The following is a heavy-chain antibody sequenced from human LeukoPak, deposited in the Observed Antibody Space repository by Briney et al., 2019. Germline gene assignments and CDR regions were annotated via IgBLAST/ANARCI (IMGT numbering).Heavy chain of an antibody. D-gene: IGHD2-8*02. J-gene: IGHJ6*02. V-gene: IGHV1-69*05. Sequence: SVKVSCKASGATFSSYAISWVRQAPGQGLEWMGGIIPILGTTHYAQKFQGGVTITTDESTRTINLELSSLRFEDTAVYYCATSHPAFYWCMDVWGQGTTVTVSS. CDR1: GATFSSYA. CDR2: IIPILGTT. CDR3: ATSHPAFYWCMDV.